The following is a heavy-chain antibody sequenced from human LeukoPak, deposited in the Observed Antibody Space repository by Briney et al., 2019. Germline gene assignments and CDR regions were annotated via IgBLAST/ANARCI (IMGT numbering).Heavy chain of an antibody. CDR1: GFTFSSYS. J-gene: IGHJ4*02. Sequence: GGSLRLSCAASGFTFSSYSMNWVRQAPGKGLEWVSSIISSSSYIYYADSVKGRFTISRDNAKNSLYLQMNSLRAEDTAVYYCARSGGYSYGEYYFDYWGQGTLVTVSS. CDR2: IISSSSYI. D-gene: IGHD5-18*01. V-gene: IGHV3-21*01. CDR3: ARSGGYSYGEYYFDY.